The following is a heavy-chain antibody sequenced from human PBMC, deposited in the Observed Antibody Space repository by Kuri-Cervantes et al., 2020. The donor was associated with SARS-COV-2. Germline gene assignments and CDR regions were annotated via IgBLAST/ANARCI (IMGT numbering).Heavy chain of an antibody. CDR3: ASRRGYSSGWRSGIKYYFDY. CDR1: GGSISSSNW. Sequence: GSLRLSCAVSGGSISSSNWWSWVRQPPGKGLEWIGEIYHSGSTNYNPSLKSRVTISVDKSKNQFSLKLSSVTAADTAVYYCASRRGYSSGWRSGIKYYFDYWGQGTLVTVSS. J-gene: IGHJ4*02. D-gene: IGHD6-19*01. CDR2: IYHSGST. V-gene: IGHV4-4*02.